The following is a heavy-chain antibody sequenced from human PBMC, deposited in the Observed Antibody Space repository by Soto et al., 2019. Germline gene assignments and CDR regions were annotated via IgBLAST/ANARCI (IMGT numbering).Heavy chain of an antibody. V-gene: IGHV4-39*01. Sequence: SETLSLTCTVSGGSISSSSYWGWIRQPPGKGLEWIGSIYSIGSTYYNPSLKSRVTISVDTSKYQFSLKLSSVTAADTAVYYCRRSSRYSTDVWGQGTTVTVSS. CDR3: RRSSRYSTDV. D-gene: IGHD6-13*01. CDR1: GGSISSSSY. CDR2: IYSIGST. J-gene: IGHJ6*02.